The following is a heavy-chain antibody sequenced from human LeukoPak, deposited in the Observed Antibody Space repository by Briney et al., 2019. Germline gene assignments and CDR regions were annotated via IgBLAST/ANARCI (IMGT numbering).Heavy chain of an antibody. V-gene: IGHV3-33*06. CDR1: GFTFSSYG. J-gene: IGHJ4*02. CDR3: AKQSGATANFDY. CDR2: MWFDGTKE. D-gene: IGHD1-26*01. Sequence: GRSLRLSCAASGFTFSSYGMHWVRQPPGKGLEWVATMWFDGTKEHYSGSVKGRFTISRDNSKNTLYLVMDRLRVEDTALYYCAKQSGATANFDYWGRGTLVTVSS.